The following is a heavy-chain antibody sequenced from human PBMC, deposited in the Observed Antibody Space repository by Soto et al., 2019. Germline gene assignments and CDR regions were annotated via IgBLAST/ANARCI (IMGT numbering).Heavy chain of an antibody. CDR1: GFTFDDYA. J-gene: IGHJ1*01. D-gene: IGHD6-13*01. V-gene: IGHV3-9*01. CDR2: INWNSGSI. Sequence: GGSLRLSCAASGFTFDDYAMHWVRQVPGKGLEWVSGINWNSGSIGYADSVKGRFAISRDNAKNSLHLQMNSLRAEDTAFYYCVKDESINWYSGHFRHWGQGTLVTLSS. CDR3: VKDESINWYSGHFRH.